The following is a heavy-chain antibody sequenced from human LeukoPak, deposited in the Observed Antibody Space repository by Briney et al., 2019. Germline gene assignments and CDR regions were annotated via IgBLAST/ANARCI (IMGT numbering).Heavy chain of an antibody. Sequence: SETLSLTCTVSGGSISSYYWSWIRQPPGKGLEWIGYIYYSGSTNYNPSLKSRVTISVDTSKNQFSLKLSSVTAADTAVYYCARVRSSGLTWYFDLWGRGTLVTVSS. V-gene: IGHV4-59*01. D-gene: IGHD6-19*01. CDR3: ARVRSSGLTWYFDL. CDR2: IYYSGST. CDR1: GGSISSYY. J-gene: IGHJ2*01.